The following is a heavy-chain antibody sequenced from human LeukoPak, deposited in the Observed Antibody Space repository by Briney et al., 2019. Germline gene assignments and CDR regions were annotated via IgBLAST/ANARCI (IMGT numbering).Heavy chain of an antibody. CDR3: AREDAAADDAFDI. D-gene: IGHD6-13*01. Sequence: PSQTLSLTCTVSGGSISSGDYYWSWIRQPPGKGLEWIGYIYYSGSTYYNPSLKSRVTISVDTSKNQFSLKLSSVTAADTAVYYCAREDAAADDAFDIWGQGTMVTVSS. CDR2: IYYSGST. V-gene: IGHV4-30-4*01. J-gene: IGHJ3*02. CDR1: GGSISSGDYY.